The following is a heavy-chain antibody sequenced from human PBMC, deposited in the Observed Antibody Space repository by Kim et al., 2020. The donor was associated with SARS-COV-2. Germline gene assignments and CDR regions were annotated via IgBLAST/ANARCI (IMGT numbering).Heavy chain of an antibody. V-gene: IGHV4-34*01. CDR1: GGSFSGYY. CDR2: INHSGST. Sequence: SETLSLTCAVYGGSFSGYYWSWIRQPPGKGLEWIGEINHSGSTNYNPSLKSRVTISVDTSKNQFSLKLSSVTAADTAVHYCAKTYDYVWGSYRRNARKYYFDYWGQGTLVTVSS. CDR3: AKTYDYVWGSYRRNARKYYFDY. J-gene: IGHJ4*02. D-gene: IGHD3-16*02.